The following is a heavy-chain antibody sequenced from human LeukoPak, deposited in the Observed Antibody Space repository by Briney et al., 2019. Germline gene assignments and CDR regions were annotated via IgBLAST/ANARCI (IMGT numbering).Heavy chain of an antibody. CDR3: AKGVGTAAAAIGFDY. CDR2: IRYDGSKK. Sequence: PGGSLRLSCAASGFTFSSNGMHWVRQAPGKGLEWVAFIRYDGSKKHYADSVKGRFTISRDSSKNTLDLQMNSLRAEDTAVYYCAKGVGTAAAAIGFDYWGQGTLVTVSS. V-gene: IGHV3-30*02. D-gene: IGHD2-2*02. J-gene: IGHJ4*02. CDR1: GFTFSSNG.